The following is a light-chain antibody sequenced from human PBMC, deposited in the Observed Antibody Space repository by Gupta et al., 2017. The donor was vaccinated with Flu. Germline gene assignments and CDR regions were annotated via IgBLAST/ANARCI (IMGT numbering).Light chain of an antibody. CDR3: QQDWSFRT. CDR1: RNVYGY. CDR2: GAS. V-gene: IGKV1-5*03. Sequence: DIQMTQSPSTLSASVGDTVTISCRASRNVYGYMAWYQQKPGKAPKLLIYGASSLDSGVPVRFSGSGYEKDFIRTSSSRQQDDVANYYVQQDWSFRTSGLGTKVEIK. J-gene: IGKJ1*01.